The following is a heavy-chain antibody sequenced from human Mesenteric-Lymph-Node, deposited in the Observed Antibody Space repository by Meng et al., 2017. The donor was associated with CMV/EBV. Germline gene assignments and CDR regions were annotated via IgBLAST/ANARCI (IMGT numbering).Heavy chain of an antibody. CDR3: ATLVPAATYYFAF. CDR2: INHSGDT. V-gene: IGHV4-34*01. D-gene: IGHD2-2*01. CDR1: GGSFSGNY. J-gene: IGHJ4*02. Sequence: SETLSLTCAVYGGSFSGNYWSWIRQPPGKGLEWVGEINHSGDTNYNPSLKSRVTISIDTSNNQFSLKLSSVTAADTAVYYCATLVPAATYYFAFWGQGALVTVSS.